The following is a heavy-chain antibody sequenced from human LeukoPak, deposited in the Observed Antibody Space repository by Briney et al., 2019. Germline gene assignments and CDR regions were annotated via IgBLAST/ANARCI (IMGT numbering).Heavy chain of an antibody. CDR1: GFSLSEFF. D-gene: IGHD2-15*01. J-gene: IGHJ6*02. V-gene: IGHV3-72*01. CDR3: ARGDSGRGKEYYYGADV. CDR2: VRHKFRSYST. Sequence: GGSLRLSCAASGFSLSEFFMDWVRQAPGKGLEWLGRVRHKFRSYSTEYAASVKGRFTISRDDSQNSVFLQMSSLRTEDTAVYYCARGDSGRGKEYYYGADVWGQGTTVTVSS.